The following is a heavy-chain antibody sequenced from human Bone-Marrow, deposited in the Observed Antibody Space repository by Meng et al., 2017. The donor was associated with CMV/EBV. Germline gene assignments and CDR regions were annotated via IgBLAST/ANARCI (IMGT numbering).Heavy chain of an antibody. CDR2: IRYDGSNK. CDR1: GFTFSSYG. V-gene: IGHV3-30*02. CDR3: ARAIVGATLDAFDI. Sequence: GESLKISCAASGFTFSSYGMHWVRQAPGKGLEWVAFIRYDGSNKYYADSVKGRFTISRDNSKNTLYLQMNSLRAEDTAVYYCARAIVGATLDAFDIWGQGTMVTVSS. D-gene: IGHD1-26*01. J-gene: IGHJ3*02.